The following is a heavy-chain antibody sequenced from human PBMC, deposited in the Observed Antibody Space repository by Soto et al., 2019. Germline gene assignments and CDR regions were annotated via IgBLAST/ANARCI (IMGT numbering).Heavy chain of an antibody. CDR2: ISANNGNT. Sequence: QVQLVQSEAEVKKPGASVKVSCRASGYTFTSYGICWVRQAPGQGLEYMGWISANNGNTNYAQNFQGRVSLTTDTSMSTAYMELRSLRSDDTAVYYCARKPMGHAFDSWGQGTMVTVSS. V-gene: IGHV1-18*01. J-gene: IGHJ3*01. CDR3: ARKPMGHAFDS. CDR1: GYTFTSYG. D-gene: IGHD3-10*01.